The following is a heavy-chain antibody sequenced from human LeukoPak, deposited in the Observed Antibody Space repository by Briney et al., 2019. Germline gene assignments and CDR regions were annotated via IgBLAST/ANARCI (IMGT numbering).Heavy chain of an antibody. V-gene: IGHV1-24*01. J-gene: IGHJ3*02. CDR3: ATGDYYDSSVHAFDI. Sequence: ASVKVSCKVSGYTLTELSMHWVRQAPGKGLEWMGGFDPEDGETIYAQKFQGRVTMTEDTSTDTAYMELSSLRSEDTAVYYCATGDYYDSSVHAFDIWGQGTMVTVSS. CDR2: FDPEDGET. D-gene: IGHD3-22*01. CDR1: GYTLTELS.